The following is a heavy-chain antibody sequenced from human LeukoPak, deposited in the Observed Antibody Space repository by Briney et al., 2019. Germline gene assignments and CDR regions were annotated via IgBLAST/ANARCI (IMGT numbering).Heavy chain of an antibody. CDR1: GGTFSSYA. CDR2: IIPIFGTA. Sequence: SVKVSCKASGGTFSSYAISWVRQAPGQGLEWMGGIIPIFGTANYAQKFQGRVTITTDESTSTAYMEPSSLRSEDTAVYYCARVRDELQLPYYFDYWGQGTLVTVSS. CDR3: ARVRDELQLPYYFDY. D-gene: IGHD5-24*01. V-gene: IGHV1-69*05. J-gene: IGHJ4*02.